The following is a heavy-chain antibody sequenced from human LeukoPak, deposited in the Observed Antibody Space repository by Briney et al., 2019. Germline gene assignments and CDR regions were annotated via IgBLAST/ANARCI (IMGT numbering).Heavy chain of an antibody. D-gene: IGHD1-1*01. V-gene: IGHV4-4*07. CDR1: GGSISIYY. CDR3: ARDRTTGTTGMYYFDY. J-gene: IGHJ4*02. CDR2: IYTSGST. Sequence: PSETLSLTCTVSGGSISIYYWSWLRQPAGKGLEWVGRIYTSGSTNYSPSLKSRVTMSVDTSKNQFSLKLSSVTAADTAVYYCARDRTTGTTGMYYFDYWGQGTLVTVSS.